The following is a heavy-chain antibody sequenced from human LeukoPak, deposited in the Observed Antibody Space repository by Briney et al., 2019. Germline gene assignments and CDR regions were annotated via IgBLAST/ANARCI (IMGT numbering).Heavy chain of an antibody. CDR1: GFTVSSNY. D-gene: IGHD4-23*01. Sequence: GGSLRLSCAASGFTVSSNYMSWVRQAPGKGLEWVSVIYSGGSTYYADSVKGRFTISRDNSKNTLYLQMNSLRAEDTAVYYCARLDYGGNSGFDYWGQGTLVTVSS. CDR3: ARLDYGGNSGFDY. V-gene: IGHV3-53*01. J-gene: IGHJ4*02. CDR2: IYSGGST.